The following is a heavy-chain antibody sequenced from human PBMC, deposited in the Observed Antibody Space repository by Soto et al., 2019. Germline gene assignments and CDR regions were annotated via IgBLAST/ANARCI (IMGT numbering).Heavy chain of an antibody. Sequence: QVQLVQSGAEVKKPGSSVKVSCKASGGTFSSYAISWVRQAPGQGLEWMGGIIPIFGTANYAQKFQGRVTITEDESTSTDYTEVSSLRSEDTTVYYCATATENYYDSSGYYGDAFDIWGQGTMVTVCS. D-gene: IGHD3-22*01. J-gene: IGHJ3*02. CDR1: GGTFSSYA. V-gene: IGHV1-69*01. CDR2: IIPIFGTA. CDR3: ATATENYYDSSGYYGDAFDI.